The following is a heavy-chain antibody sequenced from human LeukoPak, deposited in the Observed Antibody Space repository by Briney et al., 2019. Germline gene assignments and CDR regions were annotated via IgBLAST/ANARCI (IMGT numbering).Heavy chain of an antibody. J-gene: IGHJ4*02. Sequence: ASVKVSCKASGYTFTGYYMHWVRQAPGQGLEWMGWINPNSGGTNYAQKFQGRVTMTRDTSISTAYMELSRLRSDDTAVYYCARDIGEQQLAIDYWGQGTLVTVSS. CDR2: INPNSGGT. V-gene: IGHV1-2*02. D-gene: IGHD6-13*01. CDR1: GYTFTGYY. CDR3: ARDIGEQQLAIDY.